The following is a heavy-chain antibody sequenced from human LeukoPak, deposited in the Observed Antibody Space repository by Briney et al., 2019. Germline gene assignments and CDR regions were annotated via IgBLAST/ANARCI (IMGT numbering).Heavy chain of an antibody. CDR1: GFTFSSYW. D-gene: IGHD5-12*01. V-gene: IGHV3-7*03. CDR2: INEDGSEK. J-gene: IGHJ4*02. Sequence: GGSLRLSCAASGFTFSSYWMTWVRQAPGKGLEWVANINEDGSEKHYVDSVKGRFTVSRDNAENSLYLQMNSLGAEDTAVYYCARDRGRRDDYWGQGTLVTVSS. CDR3: ARDRGRRDDY.